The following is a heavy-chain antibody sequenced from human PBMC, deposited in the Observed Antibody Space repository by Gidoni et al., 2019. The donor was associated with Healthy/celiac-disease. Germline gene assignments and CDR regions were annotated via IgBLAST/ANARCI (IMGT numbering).Heavy chain of an antibody. CDR2: SSTSSSYT. CDR1: GFTFSHYY. V-gene: IGHV3-11*06. CDR3: ARSREYYGSGSYYTTGFDY. D-gene: IGHD3-10*01. Sequence: QVQLVESGGGLVRPGGSLTLSCAASGFTFSHYYMSWIRQAPGKGLEWVSDSSTSSSYTNYADSVKGRFTISRDNAKNSLYLQMNSLRAEDTAVYYCARSREYYGSGSYYTTGFDYWGQGTLVTVSS. J-gene: IGHJ4*02.